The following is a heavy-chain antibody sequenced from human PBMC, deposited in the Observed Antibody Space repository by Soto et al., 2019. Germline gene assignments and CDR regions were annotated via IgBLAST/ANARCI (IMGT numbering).Heavy chain of an antibody. D-gene: IGHD1-26*01. J-gene: IGHJ5*02. CDR3: ARAFRSSVGGSPTTRWFDP. CDR2: INPNSGGT. Sequence: GASVKVSCKASGYAFTGYYMHWVRQAPGQGLEWMGWINPNSGGTNYAQKFQGRVTMTRDTSISTAYMELSRLRSDDTAVYYCARAFRSSVGGSPTTRWFDPWGQGTLVTVSS. V-gene: IGHV1-2*02. CDR1: GYAFTGYY.